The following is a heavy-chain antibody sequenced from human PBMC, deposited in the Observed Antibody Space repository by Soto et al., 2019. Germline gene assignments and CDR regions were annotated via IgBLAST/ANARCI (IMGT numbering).Heavy chain of an antibody. V-gene: IGHV1-18*01. CDR1: GYTFTSYG. CDR2: ISAYNGNT. Sequence: ASVKVSCKASGYTFTSYGISWVRQAPGQGLEWMGWISAYNGNTNYAQKLQGRVTMTTDTSTSTAYMELRSLRSDDTAVYYCARDRLRYSRSPLLSWDQGNMVAVSS. D-gene: IGHD6-6*01. J-gene: IGHJ5*02. CDR3: ARDRLRYSRSPLLS.